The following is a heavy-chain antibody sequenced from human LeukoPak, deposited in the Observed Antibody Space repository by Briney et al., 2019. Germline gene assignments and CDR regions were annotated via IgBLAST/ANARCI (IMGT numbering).Heavy chain of an antibody. D-gene: IGHD3-3*01. CDR3: ARDLRVSHPGHYYYMDV. Sequence: GGSLRLSCTTSGFSFGDYTMSWFRQAPGKGLEWIGFIKSKIYGGTTAYAASVRGRFIISREDSKSIAYLQINSLKTEDTAVYYCARDLRVSHPGHYYYMDVWGKGTTVTVSS. J-gene: IGHJ6*03. CDR2: IKSKIYGGTT. CDR1: GFSFGDYT. V-gene: IGHV3-49*03.